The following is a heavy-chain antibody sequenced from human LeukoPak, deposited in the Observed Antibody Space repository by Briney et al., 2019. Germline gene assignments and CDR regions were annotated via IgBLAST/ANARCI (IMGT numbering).Heavy chain of an antibody. J-gene: IGHJ4*02. CDR3: ARRNLSSGWYRDDF. D-gene: IGHD6-19*01. Sequence: PSETLSLTCTVSGDSISGYYWSWIRQPPGKGLEWIGYIYDSGSTSYSPSLNSRVTISIDASKNQFSLKLSPVTAADTAVYYCARRNLSSGWYRDDFWGQGTLVTVSS. CDR1: GDSISGYY. V-gene: IGHV4-59*01. CDR2: IYDSGST.